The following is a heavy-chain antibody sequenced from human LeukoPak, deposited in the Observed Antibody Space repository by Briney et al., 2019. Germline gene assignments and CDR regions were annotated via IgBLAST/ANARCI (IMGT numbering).Heavy chain of an antibody. V-gene: IGHV6-1*01. J-gene: IGHJ4*02. Sequence: SQTLSVTCAISGESVTSKNGAWNWIRQSPSRGLEWLGRTYYRSKWYNEYAESMEGRITINPDTSKNQFSLHLNSVTPEDTAVYYCARDEGNSGWYTFDYWGQGTLVTVSS. CDR2: TYYRSKWYN. CDR1: GESVTSKNGA. D-gene: IGHD6-19*01. CDR3: ARDEGNSGWYTFDY.